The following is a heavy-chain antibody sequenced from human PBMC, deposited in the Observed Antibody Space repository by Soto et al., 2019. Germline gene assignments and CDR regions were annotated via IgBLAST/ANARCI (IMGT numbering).Heavy chain of an antibody. V-gene: IGHV2-5*02. CDR2: IYWDDDK. Sequence: QITLKESGPTLVKPTQTLTLTCTFSGFSLSTSGVGVGWIRQPPGKALEWLALIYWDDDKRYSPSLKSMLTITKDTSKNQVVLTMTNMDPVDTATYYCAHVYGGYDNFDYWGQGTLVTVSS. D-gene: IGHD5-12*01. CDR3: AHVYGGYDNFDY. CDR1: GFSLSTSGVG. J-gene: IGHJ4*02.